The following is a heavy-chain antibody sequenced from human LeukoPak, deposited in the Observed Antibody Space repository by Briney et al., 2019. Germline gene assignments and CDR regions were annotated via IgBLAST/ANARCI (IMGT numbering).Heavy chain of an antibody. Sequence: PGGSLRLSCAASGFTFSSYAMSWVRQAPGKGLEWVSSISSSNSNEYYADSVKGRFTISRDNAKNSLYLQMNSLRAEETAVYHCAVLSGRHWGQGTLVTVSS. CDR1: GFTFSSYA. D-gene: IGHD2-8*01. V-gene: IGHV3-21*01. J-gene: IGHJ4*02. CDR2: ISSSNSNE. CDR3: AVLSGRH.